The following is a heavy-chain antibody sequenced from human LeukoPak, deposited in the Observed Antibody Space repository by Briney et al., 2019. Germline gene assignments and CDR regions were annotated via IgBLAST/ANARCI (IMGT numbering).Heavy chain of an antibody. V-gene: IGHV4-34*01. CDR1: GGSFSGYY. Sequence: SETLSLTCAVYGGSFSGYYWSWIRQPPGKGLEWIGEINHSGSTNYNPSLKSRVTISVDTSKNQFSLELSSVTAADTAVYYCARFATYCSSTSCYGGFWFDPWGQGTLVTVSS. D-gene: IGHD2-2*01. CDR2: INHSGST. J-gene: IGHJ5*02. CDR3: ARFATYCSSTSCYGGFWFDP.